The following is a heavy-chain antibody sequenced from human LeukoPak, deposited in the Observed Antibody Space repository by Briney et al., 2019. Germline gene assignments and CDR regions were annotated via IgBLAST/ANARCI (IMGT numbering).Heavy chain of an antibody. CDR1: GFGFSSYN. V-gene: IGHV3-21*05. CDR3: ARSAEPGVHDLDP. D-gene: IGHD1-1*01. CDR2: ITTTSNI. J-gene: IGHJ5*02. Sequence: GGSLRLSCVASGFGFSSYNMAWVRQAPGKGLEWLSYITTTSNIDYADSVRGRFTMSRDNARNSLYLQMNSLRDEDTAVYYCARSAEPGVHDLDPWGRGTLVTVSS.